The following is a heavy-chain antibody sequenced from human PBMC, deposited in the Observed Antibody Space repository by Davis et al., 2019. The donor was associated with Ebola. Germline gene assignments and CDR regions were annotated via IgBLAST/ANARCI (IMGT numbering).Heavy chain of an antibody. CDR1: GFTFSSYA. J-gene: IGHJ4*02. CDR3: ARVRSNYVLCMDY. D-gene: IGHD4-11*01. V-gene: IGHV4-34*01. CDR2: INHSGST. Sequence: LRLSCSASGFTFSSYAMHWVRQPPGKGLEWIGEINHSGSTNYNPSLKSRVTISVDTSKNQFSLKLSSVTAADTAVYYCARVRSNYVLCMDYWGQGTLVTVSS.